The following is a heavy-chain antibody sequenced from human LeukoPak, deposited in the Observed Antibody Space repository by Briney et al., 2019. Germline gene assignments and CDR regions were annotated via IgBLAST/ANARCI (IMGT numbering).Heavy chain of an antibody. Sequence: SETLSLTCTVSGGSISSYYWSWIRQPPGKGLEWIGYIYYSGSTNYNPSLKSRVTISVDTSKDQFSLKLSSVTAADTAVYYCARVSLVRGAPDYYFDYWGQGTLVTVSS. D-gene: IGHD3-10*01. V-gene: IGHV4-59*12. CDR2: IYYSGST. CDR1: GGSISSYY. CDR3: ARVSLVRGAPDYYFDY. J-gene: IGHJ4*02.